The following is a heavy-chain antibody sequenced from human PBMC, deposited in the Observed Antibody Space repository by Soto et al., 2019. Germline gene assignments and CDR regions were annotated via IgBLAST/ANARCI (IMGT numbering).Heavy chain of an antibody. D-gene: IGHD3-10*01. CDR3: ARDEGIRGFDS. J-gene: IGHJ4*02. CDR1: GYTFSNYG. V-gene: IGHV1-18*04. Sequence: VQSGDEVKKSGASVKVSCKASGYTFSNYGISWVRQAPGQGLEWMGWISGYNGLTAYAQNVQGRVTMTIDTPTRTVFMELTSLRSNDTAVYYCARDEGIRGFDSWGQGTLVTVSS. CDR2: ISGYNGLT.